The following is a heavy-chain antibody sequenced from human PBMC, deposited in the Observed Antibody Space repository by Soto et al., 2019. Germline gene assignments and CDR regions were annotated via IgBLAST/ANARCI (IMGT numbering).Heavy chain of an antibody. J-gene: IGHJ4*02. V-gene: IGHV3-21*01. D-gene: IGHD3-3*01. CDR3: ARDSYDFWSGYYYFDY. CDR1: GFTFSSYS. CDR2: ISSSSSYI. Sequence: GGSLRLSCAASGFTFSSYSMNWVRQAPGKGLEWVSSISSSSSYIYYADSVKGRFTISRDNAKNSLYLQMNSLRAEDTVVYYCARDSYDFWSGYYYFDYWGQGTLVTVSS.